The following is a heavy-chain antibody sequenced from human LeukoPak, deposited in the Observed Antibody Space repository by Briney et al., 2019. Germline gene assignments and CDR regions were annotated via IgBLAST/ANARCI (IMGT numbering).Heavy chain of an antibody. J-gene: IGHJ4*02. CDR2: ISYDGSNK. CDR1: GFTFXSYG. D-gene: IGHD2-2*01. CDR3: ARTGVDQLLPFDY. Sequence: SGFTFXSYGMXWVRQAPGKGLEWVAVISYDGSNKYYADSVKGRFTISRDNSKNTLYLQMNSLRAEDTAVYYCARTGVDQLLPFDYWGQGTLVTVSS. V-gene: IGHV3-30-3*01.